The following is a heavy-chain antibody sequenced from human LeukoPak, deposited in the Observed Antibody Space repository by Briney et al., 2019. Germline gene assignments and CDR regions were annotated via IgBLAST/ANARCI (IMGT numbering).Heavy chain of an antibody. V-gene: IGHV3-30-3*01. CDR3: ARDLYSSNWYAFDY. D-gene: IGHD6-13*01. CDR2: ISYDGSNK. CDR1: GFTFSSYA. Sequence: PGRSLRLSCAASGFTFSSYAMHWVRQAPGKGLEWLAVISYDGSNKYYADSVKGRFTISRDKSKNTLYLQMNSLRAEDTAVYYCARDLYSSNWYAFDYWGQGTLVTVSS. J-gene: IGHJ4*02.